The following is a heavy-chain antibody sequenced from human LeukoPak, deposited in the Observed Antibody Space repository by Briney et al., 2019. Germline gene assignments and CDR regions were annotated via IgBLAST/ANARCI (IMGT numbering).Heavy chain of an antibody. J-gene: IGHJ4*02. CDR1: GGSHSSSSYY. D-gene: IGHD3-22*01. Sequence: SETLSLTCTVSGGSHSSSSYYWAWIRQPPGKGLEWVANIYYSGSTYYNPSLKSRVTISVDTSKNQFSLKLRSVTAADTSVYYCARGRSGSGYYLFDSWGQGTLVTVSS. V-gene: IGHV4-39*01. CDR2: IYYSGST. CDR3: ARGRSGSGYYLFDS.